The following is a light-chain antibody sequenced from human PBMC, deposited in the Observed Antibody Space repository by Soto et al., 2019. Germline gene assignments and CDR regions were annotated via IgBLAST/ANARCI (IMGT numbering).Light chain of an antibody. V-gene: IGKV4-1*01. Sequence: DIVMTQSPDSLAVSLGERATLDCKSSETVLNSSNNKTYLAWYRQRPGQPPTLLINCASTRQSGVPARFRGSGSGTEFTLTITVLQAEELAVYYCQQFHTIPWTFGQGTKVDIK. CDR1: ETVLNSSNNKTY. CDR2: CAS. CDR3: QQFHTIPWT. J-gene: IGKJ1*01.